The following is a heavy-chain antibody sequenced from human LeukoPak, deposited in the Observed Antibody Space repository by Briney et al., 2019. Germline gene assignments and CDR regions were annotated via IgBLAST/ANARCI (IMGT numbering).Heavy chain of an antibody. V-gene: IGHV4-34*01. CDR3: ARGAHSWNAGGVINYYYYYYMDV. D-gene: IGHD1-1*01. Sequence: PSETLSLTCAVYGGSFSGYYWSWIRQPPGKGLEWIGEINHSGSTNYNPSLKSRVTISVDTSKNQFSLKLSSVTAADTAVYYCARGAHSWNAGGVINYYYYYYMDVWGKGTTVTVSS. CDR2: INHSGST. CDR1: GGSFSGYY. J-gene: IGHJ6*03.